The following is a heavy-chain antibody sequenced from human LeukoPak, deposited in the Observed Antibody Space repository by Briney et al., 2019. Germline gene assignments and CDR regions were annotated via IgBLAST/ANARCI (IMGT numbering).Heavy chain of an antibody. V-gene: IGHV3-33*01. Sequence: GGSLRLSCAASGFTFSSYGMHWVRQAPGKGLEWVAVIWYDGSNKYYADSVKGRFTISRDNSKNTLYLQMNSLRAEDTAVYYCARGFYCSSTSCYHYFDYWGQGTLATVSS. J-gene: IGHJ4*02. D-gene: IGHD2-2*01. CDR3: ARGFYCSSTSCYHYFDY. CDR1: GFTFSSYG. CDR2: IWYDGSNK.